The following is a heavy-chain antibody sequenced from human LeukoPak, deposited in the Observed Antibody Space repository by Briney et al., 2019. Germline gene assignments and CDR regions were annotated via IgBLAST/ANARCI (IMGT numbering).Heavy chain of an antibody. CDR3: ARAVYSGNYHVGESDY. V-gene: IGHV3-53*01. J-gene: IGHJ4*02. Sequence: PGGSLRLSFAASGFTVSSYYMSWVRRAPGKGLEWVSEIHSGGTTNYADSVKGRFTISRDNYKNTLYLQMNSLRAEDTAVYYCARAVYSGNYHVGESDYWGQGTLVTVSS. D-gene: IGHD1-26*01. CDR2: IHSGGTT. CDR1: GFTVSSYY.